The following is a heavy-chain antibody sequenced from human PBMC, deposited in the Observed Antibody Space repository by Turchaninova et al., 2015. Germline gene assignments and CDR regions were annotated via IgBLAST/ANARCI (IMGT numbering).Heavy chain of an antibody. CDR3: AGPSSGWPYFDY. CDR1: GGSFSGYY. V-gene: IGHV4-34*01. J-gene: IGHJ4*02. D-gene: IGHD6-19*01. Sequence: QVQLQQWGAGRLKPSETLPLTCAVHGGSFSGYYWSGIRQPPGKRLQWIGEIKHSGSTNYNPSLKSRVTISVDTSRNQFSLKLRSVNAADTAVYFCAGPSSGWPYFDYWGQGILVTVSS. CDR2: IKHSGST.